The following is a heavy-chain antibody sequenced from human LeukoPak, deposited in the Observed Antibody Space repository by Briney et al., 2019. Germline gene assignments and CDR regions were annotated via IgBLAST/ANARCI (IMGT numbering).Heavy chain of an antibody. J-gene: IGHJ4*02. Sequence: GGSLRLSCAASGFTFSSYGMHWVRQAPGKGLEWVAVISYDGSNKYYADSVKGRFTISRDNSKNTLYLQMNSLRAEDTAVNYCAKSGIWWLRVDYWGQGTLVTVSS. D-gene: IGHD5-12*01. V-gene: IGHV3-30*18. CDR1: GFTFSSYG. CDR2: ISYDGSNK. CDR3: AKSGIWWLRVDY.